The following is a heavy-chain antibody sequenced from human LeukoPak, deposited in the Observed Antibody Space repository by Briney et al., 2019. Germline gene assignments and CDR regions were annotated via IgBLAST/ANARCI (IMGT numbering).Heavy chain of an antibody. Sequence: SETLSLTCTVAGGSISSSSYYWGWIRQPPGTGLEWIGSIYYSGSTYYNPSLKSRVTISVDTSKNQFSLKLSSVTAADTAVYYCARCFGWELSNWFDPWGQGTLVTVSS. CDR3: ARCFGWELSNWFDP. CDR1: GGSISSSSYY. V-gene: IGHV4-39*01. J-gene: IGHJ5*02. CDR2: IYYSGST. D-gene: IGHD3-16*02.